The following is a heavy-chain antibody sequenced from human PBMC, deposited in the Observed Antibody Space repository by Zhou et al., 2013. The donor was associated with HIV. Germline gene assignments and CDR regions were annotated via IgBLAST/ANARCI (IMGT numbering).Heavy chain of an antibody. Sequence: VQLQESGPGLVKPSETLSLTCTVSGGFISTYYWNWIRQPAGKGLEWIGRIYATGSTDYNPSLKSRVAMSVDKSKXQFXLKLMSVTAADTAVYYCARDQCSGGTCQPSVFDPVGQGLRGPPSP. J-gene: IGHJ5*02. V-gene: IGHV4-4*07. CDR1: GGFISTYY. D-gene: IGHD2-15*01. CDR2: IYATGST. CDR3: ARDQCSGGTCQPSVFDP.